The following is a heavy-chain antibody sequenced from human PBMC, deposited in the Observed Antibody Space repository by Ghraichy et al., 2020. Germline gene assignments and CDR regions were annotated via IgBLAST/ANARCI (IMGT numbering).Heavy chain of an antibody. CDR2: INPNSGGT. CDR3: ARDHFSLGLDYDILTGYDLANYYYYGMDV. D-gene: IGHD3-9*01. J-gene: IGHJ6*02. Sequence: ASVKVSCKASGYTFTGYYMHWVRQAPGQGLEWMGWINPNSGGTNYAQKFQGRVTMTRDTSISTAYMELSRLRSDDTAVYYCARDHFSLGLDYDILTGYDLANYYYYGMDVWGQGTTVTVSS. CDR1: GYTFTGYY. V-gene: IGHV1-2*02.